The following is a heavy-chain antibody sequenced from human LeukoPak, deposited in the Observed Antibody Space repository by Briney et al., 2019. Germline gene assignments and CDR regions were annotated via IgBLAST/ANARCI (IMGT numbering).Heavy chain of an antibody. CDR3: AKNGDRGAYCTGGTCYPYFYYYMDV. V-gene: IGHV3-23*01. CDR1: GITFSSYG. CDR2: ISSTGGTT. Sequence: QPGGSLRLSCAASGITFSSYGMSWVRQAPGKGLEWVPSISSTGGTTYYADSVKGRFTISRDNSKNTLYLQMNSLRAEDTAIYYCAKNGDRGAYCTGGTCYPYFYYYMDVWGKGTTVTI. D-gene: IGHD2-15*01. J-gene: IGHJ6*03.